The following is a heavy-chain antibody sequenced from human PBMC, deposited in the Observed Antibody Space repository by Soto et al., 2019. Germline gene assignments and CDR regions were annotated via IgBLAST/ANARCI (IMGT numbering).Heavy chain of an antibody. D-gene: IGHD3-10*01. CDR1: GYDFPTYW. V-gene: IGHV5-51*01. Sequence: GESLKISCKCSGYDFPTYWIGWLRQTPGRGLEWMGIIYPGDSDTRYSPSFQGQVTISVDKSLSTTYLQWRGLKASDSAKYYCARDFMARGRDSNWFDPWGQGTVVTVSS. J-gene: IGHJ5*02. CDR2: IYPGDSDT. CDR3: ARDFMARGRDSNWFDP.